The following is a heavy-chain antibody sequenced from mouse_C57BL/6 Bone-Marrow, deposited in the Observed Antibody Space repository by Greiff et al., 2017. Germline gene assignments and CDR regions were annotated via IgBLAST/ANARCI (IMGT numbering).Heavy chain of an antibody. CDR1: GYTFTSYW. D-gene: IGHD2-2*01. CDR3: ARDIYYCYDDWFAY. V-gene: IGHV1-55*01. Sequence: QVQLQQPGAELVKPGASVKMSCKASGYTFTSYWITWVKQRPGQGLEWIGDIYPGSGSTNYNEKFKSKATLTVDTSSSTAYMQLSSLTSEDSAVYYCARDIYYCYDDWFAYWGQGTLVTVSA. J-gene: IGHJ3*01. CDR2: IYPGSGST.